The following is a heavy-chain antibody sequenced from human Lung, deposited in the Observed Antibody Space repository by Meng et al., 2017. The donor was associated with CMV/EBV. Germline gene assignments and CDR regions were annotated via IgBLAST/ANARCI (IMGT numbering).Heavy chain of an antibody. V-gene: IGHV3-21*01. CDR2: ISSSSSYI. CDR3: ARDDYGSGSYYNGAWLDP. CDR1: GFTFSSYS. D-gene: IGHD3-10*01. Sequence: GEXXKISCAASGFTFSSYSMNWVRQAPGKGLEWVSSISSSSSYIYYADSVKGRFTISGDNAKNSLYLQMNSLRAEDTAVYYCARDDYGSGSYYNGAWLDPXDQGXLVTVSS. J-gene: IGHJ5*02.